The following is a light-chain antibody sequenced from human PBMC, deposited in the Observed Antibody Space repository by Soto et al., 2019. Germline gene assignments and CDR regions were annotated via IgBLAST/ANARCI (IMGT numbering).Light chain of an antibody. Sequence: DIQMTQSPSSLSASVGDRVTITCRASQSIYSSLNWYHQKPGKAPKLLIYAASNLQSGVPSRFSGSGSGTDFTLSLSSLQPEDFATYYGQQSYSAPYTFGQGTKLEI. CDR3: QQSYSAPYT. CDR2: AAS. J-gene: IGKJ2*01. V-gene: IGKV1-39*01. CDR1: QSIYSS.